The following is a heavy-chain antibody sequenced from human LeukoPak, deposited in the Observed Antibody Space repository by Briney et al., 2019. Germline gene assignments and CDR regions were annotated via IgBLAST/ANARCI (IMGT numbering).Heavy chain of an antibody. Sequence: SETLSLTCTVSGGSNSSHYWSWIRQPAGKGLEWIGRIYTSGSTNYNASLKSRVSMSVDTSKNQFSLKLSSVTAADTAVFYCARENSGSYREFDYWGQGTLVTVSS. J-gene: IGHJ4*02. V-gene: IGHV4-4*07. CDR2: IYTSGST. D-gene: IGHD1-26*01. CDR3: ARENSGSYREFDY. CDR1: GGSNSSHY.